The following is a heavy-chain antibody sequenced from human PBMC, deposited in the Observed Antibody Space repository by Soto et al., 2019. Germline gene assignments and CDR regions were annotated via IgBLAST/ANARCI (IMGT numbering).Heavy chain of an antibody. CDR3: AKDTYYYDSSANSRPDY. CDR2: ISYDGSNK. D-gene: IGHD3-22*01. J-gene: IGHJ4*02. CDR1: GFTFSSYG. V-gene: IGHV3-30*18. Sequence: QVQLVESGGGVVQPGWSLRLSYAASGFTFSSYGMHWVRQAPGKGLEWVAVISYDGSNKYYADSVKGRFTISRDNSKNTLYLQMNSLRAEDTAVYYCAKDTYYYDSSANSRPDYWGQGTLVTVSS.